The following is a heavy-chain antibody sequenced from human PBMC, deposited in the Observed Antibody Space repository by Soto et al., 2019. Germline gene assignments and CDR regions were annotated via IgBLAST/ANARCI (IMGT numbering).Heavy chain of an antibody. D-gene: IGHD2-2*01. Sequence: ASVKVSCKASGYTFTSYAMHWVRQAPGQRLEWMGWINAGNGNTKYSQKFQGRVTITRDTSASTAYMELSSLRSEDTAVYYCAIGIVVVPAAIFPDAFDIWGQRTMVTVSS. CDR2: INAGNGNT. CDR1: GYTFTSYA. V-gene: IGHV1-3*01. J-gene: IGHJ3*02. CDR3: AIGIVVVPAAIFPDAFDI.